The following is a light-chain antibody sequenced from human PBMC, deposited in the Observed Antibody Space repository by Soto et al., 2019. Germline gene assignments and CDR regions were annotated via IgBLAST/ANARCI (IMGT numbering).Light chain of an antibody. Sequence: EIVLTQSPATLSLSPGERATLSCGASQSVSSSYLAWYQQKPGLAPRLLIYDASSRASGIPDRLSGSGSGTDFTLSISRLEPEDFAVYYCQQYCSSPYTFGQGTNLQL. V-gene: IGKV3D-20*01. CDR1: QSVSSSY. CDR3: QQYCSSPYT. CDR2: DAS. J-gene: IGKJ2*01.